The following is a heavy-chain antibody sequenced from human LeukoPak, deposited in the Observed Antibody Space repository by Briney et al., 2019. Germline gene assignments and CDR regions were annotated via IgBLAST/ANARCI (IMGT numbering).Heavy chain of an antibody. CDR3: ARGGSYRPIDY. V-gene: IGHV3-21*01. D-gene: IGHD3-16*02. Sequence: GGSLRLSCAASGFTFSNYKMNWVRQAPGRGLEWVSSISDSSSYKYYADSVKGRFTISRDNDKNSLYLQMNSLRAEDTAVYYCARGGSYRPIDYWGQGTLVTVSS. CDR2: ISDSSSYK. CDR1: GFTFSNYK. J-gene: IGHJ4*02.